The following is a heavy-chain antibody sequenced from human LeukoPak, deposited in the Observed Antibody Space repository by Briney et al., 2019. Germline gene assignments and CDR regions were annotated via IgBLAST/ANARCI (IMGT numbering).Heavy chain of an antibody. CDR2: ISGSGGST. J-gene: IGHJ6*02. D-gene: IGHD4-23*01. CDR3: ASSSPTVVSDTYYYYAMDV. V-gene: IGHV3-23*01. Sequence: GGSLRLSCAASGFALRSYAMSWVRQAPGKGLEWVSAISGSGGSTYYADSVKGRFTISRDNSKNTLYLQMNSLRAEDTAVYYCASSSPTVVSDTYYYYAMDVWGQGTTVTVSS. CDR1: GFALRSYA.